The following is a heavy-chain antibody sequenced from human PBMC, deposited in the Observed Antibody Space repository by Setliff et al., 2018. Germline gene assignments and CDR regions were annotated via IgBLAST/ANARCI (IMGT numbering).Heavy chain of an antibody. V-gene: IGHV3-48*03. CDR1: GGTFSSYA. CDR3: ARAQAAYNWNYYVLGY. CDR2: ISRGGNTI. Sequence: SCKASGGTFSSYAMSWVRQAPGKGLEWVSYISRGGNTIYYADSVRGRFTISRDNAKNSLFLQMNSLRAEDTAVYYCARAQAAYNWNYYVLGYWGQGTLVTVS. D-gene: IGHD1-7*01. J-gene: IGHJ4*02.